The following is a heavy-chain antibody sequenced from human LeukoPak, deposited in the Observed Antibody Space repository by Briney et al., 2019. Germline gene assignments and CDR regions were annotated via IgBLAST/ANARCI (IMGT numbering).Heavy chain of an antibody. Sequence: GGSLRFSCVVSGFSFSNYWMHWVRQAPGKGLVWVSRINSDGATTNYAASVKGRFTISRDNAKNTLYLQMNGLRAEDTAVYYCARGIVGPTGDYWGQGTLVTVSS. CDR2: INSDGATT. J-gene: IGHJ4*02. V-gene: IGHV3-74*01. CDR1: GFSFSNYW. D-gene: IGHD1-26*01. CDR3: ARGIVGPTGDY.